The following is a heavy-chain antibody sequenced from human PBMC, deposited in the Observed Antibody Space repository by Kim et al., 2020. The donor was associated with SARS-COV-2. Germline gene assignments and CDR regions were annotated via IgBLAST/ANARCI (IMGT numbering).Heavy chain of an antibody. CDR2: INPSGDAT. V-gene: IGHV1-46*01. J-gene: IGHJ4*02. Sequence: PSVKVSCKASGYTFSTYYMQWVRRAPGQGLEWMGVINPSGDATRYAQKFWGRVTVTRDTSTSTLYMELTSLRSEDTAVYYCAREGESLKHFDYWGQGTLV. D-gene: IGHD3-16*01. CDR1: GYTFSTYY. CDR3: AREGESLKHFDY.